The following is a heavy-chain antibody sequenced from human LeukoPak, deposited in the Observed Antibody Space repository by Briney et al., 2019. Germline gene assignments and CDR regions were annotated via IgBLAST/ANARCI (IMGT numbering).Heavy chain of an antibody. J-gene: IGHJ4*02. D-gene: IGHD6-13*01. V-gene: IGHV3-11*01. CDR1: GFIFSDYY. Sequence: GGSLRLSCAASGFIFSDYYMTWIRQAPGKGLEWISYITTNGASTYYAASVKGRFTISRDTSTNTLYLQLNSLRVDDTAVYFCAKEWRFSSSWYQYYFDYWGQGTLVAVSS. CDR2: ITTNGAST. CDR3: AKEWRFSSSWYQYYFDY.